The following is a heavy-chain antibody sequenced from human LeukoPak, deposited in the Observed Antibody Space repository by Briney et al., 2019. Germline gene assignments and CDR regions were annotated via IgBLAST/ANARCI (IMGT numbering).Heavy chain of an antibody. Sequence: SETLSLTCTVSGGSISSSSSYWGWIRQPPGKGLEWIGSIYYSGSTYYNPSLKSRVTISVDTSKNQFSLKLSSVTAADSAVYYCAREAGTPTGTDYWGQGTLVTVSS. V-gene: IGHV4-39*02. D-gene: IGHD1-14*01. CDR1: GGSISSSSSY. CDR3: AREAGTPTGTDY. J-gene: IGHJ4*02. CDR2: IYYSGST.